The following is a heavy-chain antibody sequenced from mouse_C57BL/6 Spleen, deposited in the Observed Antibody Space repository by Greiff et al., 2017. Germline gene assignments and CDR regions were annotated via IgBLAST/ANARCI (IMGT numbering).Heavy chain of an antibody. CDR2: IYPRSGNT. V-gene: IGHV1-81*01. Sequence: VQLQQSGAELARPGASVKLSCKASGYTFTSYGISWVKQRTGQGLEWIGEIYPRSGNTYYNEKFKGKATLTADKSSSTAYMELRSLTSEDSAVYFCARSYYGSSYDPYFDYWGQGTTLTVSS. D-gene: IGHD1-1*01. CDR3: ARSYYGSSYDPYFDY. J-gene: IGHJ2*01. CDR1: GYTFTSYG.